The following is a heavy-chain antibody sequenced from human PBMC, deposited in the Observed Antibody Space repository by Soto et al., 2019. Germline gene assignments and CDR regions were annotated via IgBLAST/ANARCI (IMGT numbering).Heavy chain of an antibody. D-gene: IGHD6-19*01. CDR2: IYSGGST. V-gene: IGHV3-53*04. J-gene: IGHJ6*02. CDR1: GFTVSSNY. CDR3: ARPSSGWSLRSGMDV. Sequence: PGGSLRLSCAASGFTVSSNYMSWVRQAPGKGLEWVSVIYSGGSTYYADSVKGRFTISRHNSKNTLYLQMNSLRAEDTAVYYCARPSSGWSLRSGMDVWGQGTTVTVSS.